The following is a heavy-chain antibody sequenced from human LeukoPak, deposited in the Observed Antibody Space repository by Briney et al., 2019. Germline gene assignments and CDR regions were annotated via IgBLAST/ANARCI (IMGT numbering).Heavy chain of an antibody. J-gene: IGHJ4*02. Sequence: GGSLRLSCAASGFTFSTHSMNWVRQAPGKGLEWVSAISGSGGSTYYADSVKGRFTISRDNSKNTLYLQMNSLRAEDTAVYYCAKGGWGYYYGSGSRELDYWGQGTLVTVSS. CDR1: GFTFSTHS. CDR3: AKGGWGYYYGSGSRELDY. D-gene: IGHD3-10*01. V-gene: IGHV3-23*01. CDR2: ISGSGGST.